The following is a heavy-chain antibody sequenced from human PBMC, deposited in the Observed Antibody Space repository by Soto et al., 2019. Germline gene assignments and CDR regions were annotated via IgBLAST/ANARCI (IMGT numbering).Heavy chain of an antibody. Sequence: ASVKVSCKASGGTFSSYAISWVRQAPGQGLEWMGGIIPIFGTANYAQKFQGRVTITADESTSTAYMELSSLRSEDTAVYYCARDTHNYYDSSGYPGPYYGMDVWGQGTTVTVSS. V-gene: IGHV1-69*13. CDR2: IIPIFGTA. CDR1: GGTFSSYA. D-gene: IGHD3-22*01. CDR3: ARDTHNYYDSSGYPGPYYGMDV. J-gene: IGHJ6*02.